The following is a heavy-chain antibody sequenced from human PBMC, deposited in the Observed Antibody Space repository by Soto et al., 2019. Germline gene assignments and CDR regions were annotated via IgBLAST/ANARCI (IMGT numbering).Heavy chain of an antibody. J-gene: IGHJ5*02. D-gene: IGHD3-22*01. CDR2: IYSGGTT. CDR3: ARNGDSSDYRGWFDP. V-gene: IGHV3-66*01. CDR1: GFTVSSNY. Sequence: PGGSLRLSCAASGFTVSSNYMSWVRQAPGKGLEWVSVIYSGGTTYYADSVKGRFTISRDNSKNTLYLQMNSLRAEDTAVYYCARNGDSSDYRGWFDPWGQGTLATVSS.